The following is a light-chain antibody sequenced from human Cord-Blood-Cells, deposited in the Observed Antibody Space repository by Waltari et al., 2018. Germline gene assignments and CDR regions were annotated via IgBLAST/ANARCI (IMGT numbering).Light chain of an antibody. J-gene: IGKJ1*01. CDR2: WAS. CDR3: QQYYSTPPT. CDR1: QSVLYSSNNKNY. V-gene: IGKV4-1*01. Sequence: DIVMTQSPDSLAVSLGGRATINCQSSQSVLYSSNNKNYLAWYQQKPGQPPKLLIYWASTRESGVPDRFSGSGSGTDFTLTISSLQAEDVAVYYCQQYYSTPPTFGQGTKVEIK.